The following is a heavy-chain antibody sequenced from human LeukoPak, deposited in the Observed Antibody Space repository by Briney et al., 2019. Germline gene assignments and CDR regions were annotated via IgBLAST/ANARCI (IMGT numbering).Heavy chain of an antibody. J-gene: IGHJ6*03. CDR2: IYYSGST. D-gene: IGHD3-3*01. V-gene: IGHV4-30-4*01. Sequence: SETLSLTCAVYGGSISSGDYYWSWIRQPPGKGLGWIGYIYYSGSTYYNPSLKSRVTISVDTSKNQFSLKLSSVTAADTAVYYCARGGYYTLEYYYYMEVWGKGTTVTVSS. CDR1: GGSISSGDYY. CDR3: ARGGYYTLEYYYYMEV.